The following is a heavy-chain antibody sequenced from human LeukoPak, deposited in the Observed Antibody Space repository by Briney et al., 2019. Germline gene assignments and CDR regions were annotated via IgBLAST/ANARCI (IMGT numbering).Heavy chain of an antibody. CDR2: ISGSGGTT. J-gene: IGHJ4*02. CDR3: AKSAAARTLTYYFDY. D-gene: IGHD6-6*01. V-gene: IGHV3-23*01. CDR1: GFTFSSLV. Sequence: GGSLRLSCAASGFTFSSLVMSWVRQAPGKGLEWVSGISGSGGTTYYADSVKGRFTISRDNSKNTLYLQMNSLGAEDTAVYYCAKSAAARTLTYYFDYWGRGTLVTVSS.